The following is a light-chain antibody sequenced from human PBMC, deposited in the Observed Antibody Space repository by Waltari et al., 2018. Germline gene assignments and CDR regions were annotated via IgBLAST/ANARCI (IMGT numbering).Light chain of an antibody. CDR3: HVWHPDMDPGV. V-gene: IGLV3-21*04. CDR2: YDS. J-gene: IGLJ1*01. Sequence: SYALTQPPSVSVAPGTTARITCGGENIGSYSVHWYQQKPGQAPVLVIFYDSDRPSGVPERFSGSDSGITGTLTIRIFEAGDEAKYYCHVWHPDMDPGVFGPGTEVSV. CDR1: NIGSYS.